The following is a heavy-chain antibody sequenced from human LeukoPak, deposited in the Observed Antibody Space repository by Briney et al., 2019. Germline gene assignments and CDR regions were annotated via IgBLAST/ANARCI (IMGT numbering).Heavy chain of an antibody. J-gene: IGHJ4*02. CDR3: AKQMPYYDILAGYFDY. CDR2: ISGSGGST. CDR1: GFTFSSYA. V-gene: IGHV3-23*01. Sequence: GGSLRLSCAASGFTFSSYAMSWVRQAPGKGLEWVSTISGSGGSTYYADSVKGRFTFSRDNSKNTLYLQMNSLRAGDTAVYYCAKQMPYYDILAGYFDYWGQGTLVTVSS. D-gene: IGHD3-9*01.